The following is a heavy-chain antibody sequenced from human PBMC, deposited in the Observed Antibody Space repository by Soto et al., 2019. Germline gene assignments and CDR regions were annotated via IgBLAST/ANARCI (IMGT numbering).Heavy chain of an antibody. CDR2: IWSDGSNR. CDR3: AREGHEGWFDP. J-gene: IGHJ5*02. CDR1: GFTFTTYG. V-gene: IGHV3-33*01. Sequence: QVQLVESGGGVVQPGRSLRLSCAASGFTFTTYGFHWVRQAPGKGLEWVALIWSDGSNRYYADSVKGRFTISRDNFKNPLYLQMSSLRAEDTAVYYCAREGHEGWFDPWGQGTLVTVSS.